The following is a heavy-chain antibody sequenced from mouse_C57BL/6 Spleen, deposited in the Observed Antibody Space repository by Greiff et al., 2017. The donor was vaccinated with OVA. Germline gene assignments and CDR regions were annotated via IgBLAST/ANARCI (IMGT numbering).Heavy chain of an antibody. Sequence: VQLQQSGGGLVKPGGSLKLSCAASGFTFSSYAMSWVRQTPEKRLEWVATISDGGSYTYYPDNVKGRFTISRDNAKNNLYLQMSHLKSEDTAMYYCARDRGYSNCFAYWGQGTLVTVSA. D-gene: IGHD2-5*01. CDR2: ISDGGSYT. CDR1: GFTFSSYA. V-gene: IGHV5-4*01. CDR3: ARDRGYSNCFAY. J-gene: IGHJ3*01.